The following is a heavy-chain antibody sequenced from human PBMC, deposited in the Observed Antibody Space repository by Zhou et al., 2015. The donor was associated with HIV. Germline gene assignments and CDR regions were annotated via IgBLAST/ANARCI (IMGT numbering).Heavy chain of an antibody. D-gene: IGHD5-18*01. J-gene: IGHJ3*02. CDR1: GGTFGSYA. CDR2: IVPLFGTT. CDR3: ARRGTQLWSDSFDI. Sequence: QVQLVQSGAEVKKPGSSVKVSCKASGGTFGSYAINWVRQAPGRGLEWVGGIVPLFGTTTYAQMLPGRVVISADEYRSTVYMDLSSLRSEDTAVYYCARRGTQLWSDSFDIWGQGTMVTVSS. V-gene: IGHV1-69*01.